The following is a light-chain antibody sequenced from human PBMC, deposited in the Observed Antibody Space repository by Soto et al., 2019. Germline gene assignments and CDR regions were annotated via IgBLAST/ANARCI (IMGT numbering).Light chain of an antibody. CDR1: SSNIGSNY. J-gene: IGLJ2*01. V-gene: IGLV1-47*01. CDR2: RNN. Sequence: QSVLTQPPSASGTPGQRVTISCSGSSSNIGSNYVYWYQHLPGTAPKLLIYRNNQRPSGVPDRSSGSKSGTSASLAISGLRSEDEADYYCAAWDDSLSGHVVFGGGTQLTVL. CDR3: AAWDDSLSGHVV.